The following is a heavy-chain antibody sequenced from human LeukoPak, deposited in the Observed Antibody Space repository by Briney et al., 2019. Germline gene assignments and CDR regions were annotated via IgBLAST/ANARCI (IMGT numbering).Heavy chain of an antibody. D-gene: IGHD1-26*01. CDR2: ISFDGSQK. J-gene: IGHJ4*02. Sequence: PGGSLRLSCAASGFTFSSYGMHWVRQAPGKGLEWVAVISFDGSQKYYTDSVKGRFTISRDDSKNTLNLQMNSLRAEDTAIYYCAKQEIGTAWSAGYWGQGTLVTVSS. V-gene: IGHV3-30*18. CDR3: AKQEIGTAWSAGY. CDR1: GFTFSSYG.